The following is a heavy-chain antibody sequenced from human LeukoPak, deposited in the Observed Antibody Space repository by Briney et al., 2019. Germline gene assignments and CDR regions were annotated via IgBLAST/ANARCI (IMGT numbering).Heavy chain of an antibody. J-gene: IGHJ5*02. CDR2: MNPNSGNT. D-gene: IGHD2-2*01. CDR3: AREVEGCSSTSCYESPMFDP. CDR1: GYTFTSYD. V-gene: IGHV1-8*01. Sequence: ASVKVSCKASGYTFTSYDLNWVRQATGQGLEWMGWMNPNSGNTGYAQKFQGRVTMTRNTSISTAYMELSSLRSEDTAVYYCAREVEGCSSTSCYESPMFDPWGQGTLVTVSS.